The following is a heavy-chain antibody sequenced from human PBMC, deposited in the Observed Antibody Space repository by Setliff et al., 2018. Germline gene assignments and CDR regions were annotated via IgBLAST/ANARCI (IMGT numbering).Heavy chain of an antibody. D-gene: IGHD2-2*01. V-gene: IGHV1-2*02. CDR3: ARDSASCDSTSCYWAVNWFDP. CDR2: INPNSGVA. Sequence: ASVKVSCKASGYALPGHYIHWVRLAPGQGLEWMGWINPNSGVANYARRFEGRVTMTSDTSISTVYMEVNSLRSDDTAVYFCARDSASCDSTSCYWAVNWFDPWGQGTLVTVPQ. CDR1: GYALPGHY. J-gene: IGHJ5*02.